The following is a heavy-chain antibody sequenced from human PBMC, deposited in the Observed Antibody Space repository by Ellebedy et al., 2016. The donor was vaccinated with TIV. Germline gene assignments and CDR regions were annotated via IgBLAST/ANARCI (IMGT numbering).Heavy chain of an antibody. CDR3: AREGASAGADYFDY. J-gene: IGHJ4*02. Sequence: AASVKVSCKASGYTFTSYAVSWVRQAPGQGLEWMGRVNPGGGRTKFAPNFQGRLTMTRDTSTSEVYMEVRSLRSDDTAVYYCAREGASAGADYFDYWGQGTLVIVSS. V-gene: IGHV1-46*01. CDR1: GYTFTSYA. D-gene: IGHD1-26*01. CDR2: VNPGGGRT.